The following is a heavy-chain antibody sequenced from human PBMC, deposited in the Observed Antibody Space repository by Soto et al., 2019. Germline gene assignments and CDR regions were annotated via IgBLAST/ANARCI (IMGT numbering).Heavy chain of an antibody. D-gene: IGHD3-22*01. V-gene: IGHV4-30-4*01. CDR2: IYYSGST. Sequence: PSETLSLTCTVSGGSISSGDYYWSWIRQPPGKGLEWIGYIYYSGSTYYNPSLKSRVTISVDTSKNQFSLKLSSVTAADTAVYYCARALPYYYDSSGPDIWGQGTMVTVSS. CDR1: GGSISSGDYY. CDR3: ARALPYYYDSSGPDI. J-gene: IGHJ3*02.